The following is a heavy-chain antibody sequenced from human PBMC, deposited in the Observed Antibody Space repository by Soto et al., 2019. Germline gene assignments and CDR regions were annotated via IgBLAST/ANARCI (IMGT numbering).Heavy chain of an antibody. CDR1: GYTFTSYD. CDR3: ARVVITMVRGVIVYYMDV. D-gene: IGHD3-10*01. Sequence: ASVKVSCKASGYTFTSYDIKWVRQATGQGLEWMGWMNPNSGNKGYAQKFQGRVTMTRNISISTAYMELSSLRSEDTAVYYCARVVITMVRGVIVYYMDVWGQGTTVTVSS. V-gene: IGHV1-8*01. CDR2: MNPNSGNK. J-gene: IGHJ6*03.